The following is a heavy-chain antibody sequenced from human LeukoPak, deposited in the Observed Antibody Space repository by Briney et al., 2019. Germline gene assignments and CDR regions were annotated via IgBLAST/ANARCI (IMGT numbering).Heavy chain of an antibody. CDR2: INSDGSTT. CDR3: ARAFGSGSQVINYFGF. CDR1: GFTFITYW. D-gene: IGHD3-10*01. J-gene: IGHJ4*02. Sequence: PGGSLRLSCAASGFTFITYWMHWVRQAPGKGLVWVSSINSDGSTTTYADSVKGRLTISRDNAKNMVYLQMNSLRAEDTAVYYCARAFGSGSQVINYFGFWGQGTLVTVSS. V-gene: IGHV3-74*01.